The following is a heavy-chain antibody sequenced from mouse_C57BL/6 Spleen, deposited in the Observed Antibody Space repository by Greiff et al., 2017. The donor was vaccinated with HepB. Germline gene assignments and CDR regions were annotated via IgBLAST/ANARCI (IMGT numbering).Heavy chain of an antibody. Sequence: QVQLQQPGAELVRPWSSVKLSCKASGYTFTSYWMDWVKQRPGQGLEWIGNIYPSDSETHYNQKFKDKATLTVDKSSSTAYMQLSSLTSEDSAVYYCARSSRAFYYYGSSDYWGQGTTLTVSS. J-gene: IGHJ2*01. CDR3: ARSSRAFYYYGSSDY. V-gene: IGHV1-61*01. CDR2: IYPSDSET. D-gene: IGHD1-1*01. CDR1: GYTFTSYW.